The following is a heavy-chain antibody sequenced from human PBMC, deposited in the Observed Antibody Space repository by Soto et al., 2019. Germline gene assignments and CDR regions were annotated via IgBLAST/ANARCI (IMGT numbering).Heavy chain of an antibody. J-gene: IGHJ4*02. D-gene: IGHD6-13*01. V-gene: IGHV3-13*04. CDR3: ARARHSGSWDY. Sequence: EVQLVESGGGLVQPGGSLRLSCAASGFTFSSYDMHWVRQATGKGLEWVSAIGTAGDTYYPGSVKGRFTISRENAKNSLYLQMNSLRAGDTDVYYCARARHSGSWDYWGQGTLVTVSS. CDR2: IGTAGDT. CDR1: GFTFSSYD.